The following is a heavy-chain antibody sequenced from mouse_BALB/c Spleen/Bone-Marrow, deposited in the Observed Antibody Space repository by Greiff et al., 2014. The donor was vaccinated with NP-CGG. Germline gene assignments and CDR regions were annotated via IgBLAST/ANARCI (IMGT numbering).Heavy chain of an antibody. D-gene: IGHD4-1*01. CDR1: GYSITSYYS. Sequence: VQLQQSGPDLVKPSQSLSLTCTVTGYSITSYYSWHWIRQFPGNKLEWMGYIHYSGITVYNPSLKSRISITRDTSNNQFFLQLNSVTTEDTATYYCARCAGTPYTTDNGGQGTSVTVSS. CDR3: ARCAGTPYTTDN. V-gene: IGHV3-1*02. CDR2: IHYSGIT. J-gene: IGHJ4*01.